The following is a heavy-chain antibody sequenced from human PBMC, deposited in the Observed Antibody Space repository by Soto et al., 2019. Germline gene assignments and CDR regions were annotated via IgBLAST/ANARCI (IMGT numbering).Heavy chain of an antibody. J-gene: IGHJ6*03. V-gene: IGHV4-59*01. CDR3: ARDRSLGSIWYGMDYYMDV. D-gene: IGHD6-13*01. CDR2: IYYSGST. CDR1: GGSISSYY. Sequence: SETLSLTCTVSGGSISSYYWSWIRQPPGKGLEWIGYIYYSGSTNYNPSLKSRVTISVDTSKNQFSLKLSSVTAADTAVYYCARDRSLGSIWYGMDYYMDVWGKGTTVTVSS.